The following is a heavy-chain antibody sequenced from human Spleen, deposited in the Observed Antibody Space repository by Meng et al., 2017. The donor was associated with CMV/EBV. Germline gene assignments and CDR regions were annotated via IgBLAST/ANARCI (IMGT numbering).Heavy chain of an antibody. CDR1: GFTFSSYE. CDR2: ISSSGKTI. J-gene: IGHJ6*02. CDR3: ARLPADYFYYGMDV. Sequence: GGSLRLSCAASGFTFSSYEMNWVRQAPGKGLEWVSYISSSGKTIYYADSVKGRLTMSRNNAKNSLYLQMNSLRAEDTADYYCARLPADYFYYGMDVWGQGTTVTVSS. D-gene: IGHD1-14*01. V-gene: IGHV3-48*03.